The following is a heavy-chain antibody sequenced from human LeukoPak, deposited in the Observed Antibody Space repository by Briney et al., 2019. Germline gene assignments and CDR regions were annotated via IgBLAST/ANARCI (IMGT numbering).Heavy chain of an antibody. CDR1: GYTFTGYY. J-gene: IGHJ4*02. V-gene: IGHV1-2*02. Sequence: ASVKVSCKASGYTFTGYYMHWVRQAPGQGLGWMGWINPNSGGTNYAQKFQGRVTMTRDTSISTAYMELSRLRSDDTAVYYCARAYRIAVAGISDYWGQGTLVTVSS. CDR3: ARAYRIAVAGISDY. CDR2: INPNSGGT. D-gene: IGHD6-19*01.